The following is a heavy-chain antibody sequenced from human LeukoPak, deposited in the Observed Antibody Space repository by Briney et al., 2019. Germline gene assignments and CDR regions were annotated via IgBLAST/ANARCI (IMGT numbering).Heavy chain of an antibody. V-gene: IGHV3-53*01. CDR3: AREGKWLQLRYFDY. Sequence: PGGSLRLSCAASGFTVSSNYMSWVRQAPGKGLEWVSVIHTGGSTYYADSVKGRFTISRDTSNNTLYLQMNSPRADDTAVYYCAREGKWLQLRYFDYWGQGTLVTVSS. J-gene: IGHJ4*02. CDR2: IHTGGST. CDR1: GFTVSSNY. D-gene: IGHD5-24*01.